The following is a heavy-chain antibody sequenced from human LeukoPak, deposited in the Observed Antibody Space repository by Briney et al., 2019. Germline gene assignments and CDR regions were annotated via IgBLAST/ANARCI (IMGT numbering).Heavy chain of an antibody. J-gene: IGHJ4*02. Sequence: PGGSLRLSCAASGFTFSDHYMDWVRQAPGKGLEWVGRSRNKANSDTTEYAASVTGRFTILRDDSKNLVFLQMNSLKTEDTAVYYCARRGPDGNYGSDYWGQGTLVTVSS. CDR3: ARRGPDGNYGSDY. CDR1: GFTFSDHY. CDR2: SRNKANSDTT. D-gene: IGHD3-22*01. V-gene: IGHV3-72*01.